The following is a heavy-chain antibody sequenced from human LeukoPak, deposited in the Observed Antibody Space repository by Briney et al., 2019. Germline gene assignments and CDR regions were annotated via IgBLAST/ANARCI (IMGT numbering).Heavy chain of an antibody. CDR1: GGSISSYY. V-gene: IGHV4-59*01. D-gene: IGHD6-19*01. J-gene: IGHJ3*02. Sequence: SETLFLTCTVSGGSISSYYWSWIRQPPGKGLEWIGYIYYSGSTNYNPSLKSRVTISVDTSRNQFSLKLSSVTAADTAVYYCARDETQRAGQFAFDIWGQGTMVTVSS. CDR3: ARDETQRAGQFAFDI. CDR2: IYYSGST.